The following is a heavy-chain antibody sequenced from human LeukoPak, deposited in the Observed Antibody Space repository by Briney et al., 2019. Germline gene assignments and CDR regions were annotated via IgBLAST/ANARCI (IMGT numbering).Heavy chain of an antibody. CDR2: ISSSGSTI. J-gene: IGHJ4*02. CDR3: ARSRLGFTRGIGTNYFDY. Sequence: GGSLRLSCAASGFTFSSYEMNWVRQAPGKGLEWVSYISSSGSTIYYADSVKGRFTIYRDNAKNSLYLQMNSLRAEDTAVYFFARSRLGFTRGIGTNYFDYWGQGTLVTASS. CDR1: GFTFSSYE. V-gene: IGHV3-48*03. D-gene: IGHD2-15*01.